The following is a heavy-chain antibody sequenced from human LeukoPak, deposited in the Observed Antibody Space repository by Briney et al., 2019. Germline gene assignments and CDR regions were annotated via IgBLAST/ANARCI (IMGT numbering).Heavy chain of an antibody. CDR1: GFTFSSYA. Sequence: PGGSLRLSCAASGFTFSSYAMSWVRQAPGKGLEWVSAISGSGGSTYYADSVKGRFTISRDNSKNTLYLQMNSLRAEDTAVYYCAKWGHVEMASYYFDYWGQGTLVTVSS. CDR2: ISGSGGST. CDR3: AKWGHVEMASYYFDY. V-gene: IGHV3-23*01. J-gene: IGHJ4*02. D-gene: IGHD5-24*01.